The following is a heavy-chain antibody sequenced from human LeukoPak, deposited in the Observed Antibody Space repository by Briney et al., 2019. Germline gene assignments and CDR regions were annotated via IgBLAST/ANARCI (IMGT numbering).Heavy chain of an antibody. CDR2: IIPLFGRA. CDR1: GGTFRNYA. V-gene: IGHV1-69*01. Sequence: SLKVSCNASGGTFRNYAISWVRQAPGQGLEWMGGIIPLFGRAEYAQKFQGRVTITADESTRTVYLELSSLRSEDTAVYYCASPEENSDYYFVYWGQGTLVTVSS. D-gene: IGHD4-11*01. J-gene: IGHJ4*02. CDR3: ASPEENSDYYFVY.